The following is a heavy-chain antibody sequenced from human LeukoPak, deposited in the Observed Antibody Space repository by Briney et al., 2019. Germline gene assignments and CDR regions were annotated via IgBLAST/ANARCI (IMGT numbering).Heavy chain of an antibody. CDR2: ISSGSDYI. Sequence: GGSLRLSCAASGFSSYSLNWVRQAPGKGLEWVSSISSGSDYIYYADSVKGRFTISRDNAKNSLYLQINSLRAEDTAIYYCARDPWGTHAYWGQGTLVTVSS. V-gene: IGHV3-21*01. CDR3: ARDPWGTHAY. D-gene: IGHD3-16*01. J-gene: IGHJ4*02. CDR1: GFSSYS.